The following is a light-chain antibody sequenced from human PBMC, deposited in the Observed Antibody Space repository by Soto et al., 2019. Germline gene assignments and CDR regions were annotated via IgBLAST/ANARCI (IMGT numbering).Light chain of an antibody. CDR3: QQYNTYSKT. CDR1: QSISNW. J-gene: IGKJ1*01. V-gene: IGKV1-5*01. Sequence: DSQMTQSRSTVSASVGDRLSITCRASQSISNWLAWYQQRPGKAPKLLIFDASSLESGVPSRFSGSGSGTEFTLTISSLQPDDFATYYCQQYNTYSKTFGQGTKVDIK. CDR2: DAS.